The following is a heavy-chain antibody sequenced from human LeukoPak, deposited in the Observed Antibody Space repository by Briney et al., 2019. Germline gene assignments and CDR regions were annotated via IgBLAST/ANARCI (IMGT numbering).Heavy chain of an antibody. D-gene: IGHD3-22*01. CDR2: IYYSGST. CDR1: GGSVTSYY. Sequence: KPSETLSLTCTVSGGSVTSYYWSWIRQPPGKGLEWIGYIYYSGSTNYNPSLKSRVTISVDTSKNQFSLKLSSVIAADTAVYYCASQSYYYDSQNWFDPWGQGTLVTVSS. CDR3: ASQSYYYDSQNWFDP. V-gene: IGHV4-59*08. J-gene: IGHJ5*02.